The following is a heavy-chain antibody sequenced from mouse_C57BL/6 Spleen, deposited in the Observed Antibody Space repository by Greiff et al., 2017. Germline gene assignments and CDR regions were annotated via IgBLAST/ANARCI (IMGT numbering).Heavy chain of an antibody. CDR2: IYPGDGDT. J-gene: IGHJ4*01. CDR1: GYAFSSSW. V-gene: IGHV1-82*01. Sequence: VKLVESGPELVKPGASVKISCKASGYAFSSSWMNWVKQRPGKGLEWIGRIYPGDGDTNYNGKFKGKATLTADKSSSTAYMQLSSLTSEDSAVYFCARSYYGNLYAMDYWGQGTSVTVSS. D-gene: IGHD2-10*01. CDR3: ARSYYGNLYAMDY.